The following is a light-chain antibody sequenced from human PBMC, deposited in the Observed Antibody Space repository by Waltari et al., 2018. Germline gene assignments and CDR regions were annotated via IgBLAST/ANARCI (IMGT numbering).Light chain of an antibody. Sequence: QSALTQPASVSVSPGQSITISCTGSSNDLGTYNLVPWYQQHPGKAPKLMIYEGTERPSGVSNRFSGSKSGNTASLTISGLQAEDEADYYCCSYAGSTTFLYVFGTGTKVTVL. CDR1: SNDLGTYNL. V-gene: IGLV2-23*01. CDR2: EGT. J-gene: IGLJ1*01. CDR3: CSYAGSTTFLYV.